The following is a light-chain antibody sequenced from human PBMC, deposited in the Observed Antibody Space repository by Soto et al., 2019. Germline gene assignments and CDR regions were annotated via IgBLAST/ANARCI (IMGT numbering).Light chain of an antibody. CDR1: QSVSSSY. V-gene: IGKV3-20*01. CDR2: GAS. J-gene: IGKJ5*01. Sequence: EIVLTQSPGTLSLSPGERATLSCRASQSVSSSYLAWYQQKPGQAPRLLIYGASSRATGIPDRFSGSGSGTDFTLTISRLEPDDCAVYYCEQYGSSLSITFGQGTRLEIK. CDR3: EQYGSSLSIT.